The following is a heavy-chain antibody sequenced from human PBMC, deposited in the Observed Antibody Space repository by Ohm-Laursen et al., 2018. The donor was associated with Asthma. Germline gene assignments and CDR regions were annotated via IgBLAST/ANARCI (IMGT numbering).Heavy chain of an antibody. D-gene: IGHD2-15*01. V-gene: IGHV3-7*05. CDR3: ARDNRYCSGGSCYAQGAFDY. CDR2: IKQDGSEK. CDR1: GFTFSSYW. J-gene: IGHJ4*02. Sequence: SLRLSCTAFGFTFSSYWMSWVRQAPGKGLEWVANIKQDGSEKYYVDSVKGRFTISRDNAKNSLYLQMNSLRAEDTAVYYCARDNRYCSGGSCYAQGAFDYWGQGTLVSVSS.